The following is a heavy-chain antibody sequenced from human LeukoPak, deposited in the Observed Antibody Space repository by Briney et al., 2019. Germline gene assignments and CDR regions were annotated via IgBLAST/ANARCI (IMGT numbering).Heavy chain of an antibody. CDR2: IKQDGSEK. Sequence: GGSLRLSCVASGFTLSNYWMSWVRQAPGMGLEWVASIKQDGSEKNYVDSVKGRFTISRDNAKNSLYLQMNGLRVEDTAVYYCARGPPLFDPWGQGTLVTVSS. J-gene: IGHJ5*02. CDR1: GFTLSNYW. CDR3: ARGPPLFDP. V-gene: IGHV3-7*01.